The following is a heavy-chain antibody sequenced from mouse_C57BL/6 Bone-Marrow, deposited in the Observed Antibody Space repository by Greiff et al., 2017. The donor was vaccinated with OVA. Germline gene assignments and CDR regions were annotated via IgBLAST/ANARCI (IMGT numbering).Heavy chain of an antibody. V-gene: IGHV1-82*01. CDR1: GYAFSSSW. Sequence: VQLQQSGPELVKPGASVKISCKASGYAFSSSWMNWVKQRPGKGLEWIGRIYPGDGDTNYNGKFKGKATLTADKSSSTAYMQISSLTSEDSAVYFCARNASGTGWYFDVWGTGTTVTVSS. J-gene: IGHJ1*03. CDR2: IYPGDGDT. D-gene: IGHD4-1*01. CDR3: ARNASGTGWYFDV.